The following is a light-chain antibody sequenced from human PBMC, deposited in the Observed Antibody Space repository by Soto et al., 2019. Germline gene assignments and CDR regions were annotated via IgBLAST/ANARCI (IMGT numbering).Light chain of an antibody. Sequence: DIQMTQSPSTLSASVGDRVAITCRASQIISWLAWYQQKPGKAPKLLIYKASSLESGVPSRFRGSGSGTEFTLTISSLQPDDFETYYCQQYNSYSWTFGQGTKVDIK. V-gene: IGKV1-5*03. J-gene: IGKJ1*01. CDR3: QQYNSYSWT. CDR1: QIISW. CDR2: KAS.